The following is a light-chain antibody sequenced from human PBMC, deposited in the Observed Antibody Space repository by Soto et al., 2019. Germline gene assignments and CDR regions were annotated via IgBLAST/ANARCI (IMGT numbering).Light chain of an antibody. J-gene: IGKJ2*01. Sequence: EVVLTQSPGTLSLSPGERAALSCRASQSVRSTYLAWYQQKPDQAPRLLIYGASSRATGIPDRFSGSGSGTYFTLTISRLEPADFAVYYCQLYGSPPLYTFGQGTKLEI. CDR3: QLYGSPPLYT. V-gene: IGKV3-20*01. CDR2: GAS. CDR1: QSVRSTY.